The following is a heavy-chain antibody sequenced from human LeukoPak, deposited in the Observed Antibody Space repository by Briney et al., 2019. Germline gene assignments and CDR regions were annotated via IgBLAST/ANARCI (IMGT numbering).Heavy chain of an antibody. D-gene: IGHD3-22*01. J-gene: IGHJ4*02. Sequence: PGGSLRLSCAASGFTFSSYAMMWVRQSPEKGLEWVSSITGGGDGTYYADSVKGRFTTSADTSKNTLYLQMNNLRSEDTALYYCARERDYDTYFDYWGQGTLVTVSS. CDR1: GFTFSSYA. CDR3: ARERDYDTYFDY. V-gene: IGHV3-23*01. CDR2: ITGGGDGT.